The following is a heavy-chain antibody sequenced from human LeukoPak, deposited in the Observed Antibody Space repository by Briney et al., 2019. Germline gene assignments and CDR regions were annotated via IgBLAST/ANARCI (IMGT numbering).Heavy chain of an antibody. V-gene: IGHV3-33*01. CDR1: GFTFSSYG. CDR3: ARDRDSSGWFDY. CDR2: IWYDGSNK. D-gene: IGHD6-19*01. Sequence: GGSLRPSCAASGFTFSSYGMHWVRQAPGKGLEWVAVIWYDGSNKYYAASVKGRFTISRDNSKNTLYLQMNSLRAEDTAVYYCARDRDSSGWFDYWGQGTLVTVSS. J-gene: IGHJ4*02.